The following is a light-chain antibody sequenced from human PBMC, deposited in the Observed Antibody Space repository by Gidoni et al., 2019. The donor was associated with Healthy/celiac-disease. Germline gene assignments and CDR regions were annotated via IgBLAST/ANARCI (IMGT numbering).Light chain of an antibody. CDR2: EVS. CDR3: CSYAGSSTWV. CDR1: SSDVGSYNR. J-gene: IGLJ3*02. Sequence: QSGLTQPASGSGSPGQSITISCTGTSSDVGSYNRVSWYQRHPGKAPKLMIYEVSKRPSGVSTRFSGSKSGNTASLTISGLQAEDEADYYCCSYAGSSTWVFGGGTKLTVL. V-gene: IGLV2-23*02.